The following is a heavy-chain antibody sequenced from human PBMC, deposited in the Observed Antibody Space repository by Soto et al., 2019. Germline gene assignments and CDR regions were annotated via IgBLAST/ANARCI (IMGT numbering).Heavy chain of an antibody. J-gene: IGHJ4*02. CDR3: RKRAHGLYFDY. CDR2: ISGSGGST. V-gene: IGHV3-23*01. Sequence: EVQVLESGGGLVQPGGSLRLSCAASGFTFSSYAMNWVRQAPGKGVEWVSVISGSGGSTYYADSVKGRFTISTDKSQKTLYLQMNSLRAEDTAVYYCRKRAHGLYFDYLGQGTLVTFSS. CDR1: GFTFSSYA.